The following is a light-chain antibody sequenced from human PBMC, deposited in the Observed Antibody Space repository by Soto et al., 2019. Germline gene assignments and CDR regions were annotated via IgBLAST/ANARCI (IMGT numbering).Light chain of an antibody. CDR2: GAS. J-gene: IGKJ2*01. CDR3: QQYNSYLYT. V-gene: IGKV1-5*03. Sequence: DIQMTQSPSTLSASVGDRVTITCRASQSIGHWLAWYQQKPGKAPKVLIYGASSLESGVPSRSSGSGSGTEFTLTISSLQPDDFATYYCQQYNSYLYTFGQGTKLEIK. CDR1: QSIGHW.